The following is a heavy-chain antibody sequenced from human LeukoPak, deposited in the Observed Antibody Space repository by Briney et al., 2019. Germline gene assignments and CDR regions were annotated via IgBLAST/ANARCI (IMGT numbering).Heavy chain of an antibody. J-gene: IGHJ5*02. V-gene: IGHV4-59*01. Sequence: PSETLSLTCTVSGGSISSYYWSWIRQPPGKGLEWIGYIYYSGSTNYNPSLKSRVTISVDTSKNQFSLKLSSVTAADTAVYYCARYHYDRENWFDPWGQGTLVTVSS. CDR3: ARYHYDRENWFDP. CDR2: IYYSGST. CDR1: GGSISSYY. D-gene: IGHD3-22*01.